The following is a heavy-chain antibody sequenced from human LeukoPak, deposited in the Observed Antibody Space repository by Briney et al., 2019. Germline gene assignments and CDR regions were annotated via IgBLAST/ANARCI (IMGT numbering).Heavy chain of an antibody. J-gene: IGHJ4*02. Sequence: TSETLSLTCTVSGGSISSYYWSWIRQPPGKGLEWIGYIYYSGSTNYNPSLKSRVTISVDTSKNQFSLKLSSVTAADTAVYYCARVGGSGGIDYWGQGTLVTVSS. CDR3: ARVGGSGGIDY. V-gene: IGHV4-59*01. D-gene: IGHD3-10*01. CDR1: GGSISSYY. CDR2: IYYSGST.